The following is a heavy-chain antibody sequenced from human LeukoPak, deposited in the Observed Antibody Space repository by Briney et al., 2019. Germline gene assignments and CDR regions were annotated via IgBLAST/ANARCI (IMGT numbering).Heavy chain of an antibody. CDR2: IIPIFGTA. CDR3: ARGEAARHRYYNYYYMDV. J-gene: IGHJ6*03. Sequence: TVKVSCKASGGTFSSYAISWVRQAPGQGLEWMGGIIPIFGTANYAQKFQGRVTITTDESTSTAYMELSSLRSEDTAVYYCARGEAARHRYYNYYYMDVWGKGTTVTVSS. V-gene: IGHV1-69*05. CDR1: GGTFSSYA. D-gene: IGHD6-6*01.